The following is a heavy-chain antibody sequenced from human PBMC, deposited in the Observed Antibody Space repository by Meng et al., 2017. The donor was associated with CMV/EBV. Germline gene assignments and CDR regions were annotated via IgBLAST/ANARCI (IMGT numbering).Heavy chain of an antibody. Sequence: GESLKISCAASGFTFSSYAMSWVRQAPGKGLEWVSVIYSGGSSTYYADSVKGRFTISRDNSKNTLYLQINSLRAEDTAVYYCAKSYYDFWSGTLGYWGQGTLVTVSS. CDR3: AKSYYDFWSGTLGY. J-gene: IGHJ4*02. CDR1: GFTFSSYA. D-gene: IGHD3-3*01. V-gene: IGHV3-23*03. CDR2: IYSGGSST.